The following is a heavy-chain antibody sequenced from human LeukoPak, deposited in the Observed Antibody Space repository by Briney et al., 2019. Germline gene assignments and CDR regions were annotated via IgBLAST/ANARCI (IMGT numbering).Heavy chain of an antibody. CDR2: IYHSGST. CDR1: GGSISSGGYS. D-gene: IGHD2-21*02. Sequence: SETLSLTCAVSGGSISSGGYSWSWIRQPPGKGLEWIGYIYHSGSTYYNPSLKSRVTISVDRSKNQFSLKLSSVTAADTAVYYCARGRMTYCGGDCYQPHFDYRGQGTLVTVSS. J-gene: IGHJ4*02. V-gene: IGHV4-30-2*01. CDR3: ARGRMTYCGGDCYQPHFDY.